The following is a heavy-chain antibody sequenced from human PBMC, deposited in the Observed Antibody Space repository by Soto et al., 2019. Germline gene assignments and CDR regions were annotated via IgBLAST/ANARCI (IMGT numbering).Heavy chain of an antibody. Sequence: SVKVSCKASQFNLDTFRTSVVQWVRQARGQGLEWVGWVVVGSGLTNYAQQFQGKVTITRDMSTSTAYMELSSLRSEDTAVYYCAVSYIAARRGHDAFDIWGQGTMVTVSS. CDR3: AVSYIAARRGHDAFDI. D-gene: IGHD6-6*01. J-gene: IGHJ3*02. V-gene: IGHV1-58*01. CDR2: VVVGSGLT. CDR1: QFNLDTFRTSV.